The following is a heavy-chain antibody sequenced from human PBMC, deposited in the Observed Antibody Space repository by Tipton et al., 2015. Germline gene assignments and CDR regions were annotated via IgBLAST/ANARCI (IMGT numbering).Heavy chain of an antibody. Sequence: LRLSCTVSGGSISSGDYYWAWIRQHPGNGLEWIGYVSSSGSPYYNPSLRSRITISVDTSKNQFSLNLRSVTAADTAVYYCAREGGGITVDGMDVWGQGTTVTVSS. D-gene: IGHD1-26*01. CDR1: GGSISSGDYY. J-gene: IGHJ6*02. CDR2: VSSSGSP. V-gene: IGHV4-31*02. CDR3: AREGGGITVDGMDV.